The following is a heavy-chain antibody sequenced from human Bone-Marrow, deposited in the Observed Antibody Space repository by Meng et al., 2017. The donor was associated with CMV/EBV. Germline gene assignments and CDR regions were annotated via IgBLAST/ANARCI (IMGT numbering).Heavy chain of an antibody. CDR1: GGSISSSSYY. Sequence: SETLSLTCTFSGGSISSSSYYWGWIRQPPGKGLEWIGSIYYSGSTYYNPSLKSRVTISVDTSKNQFSLKLSSVTAADTAVYSCAEVDYGGKFAYWGQGNLVHVAS. D-gene: IGHD4/OR15-4a*01. V-gene: IGHV4-39*01. J-gene: IGHJ4*02. CDR2: IYYSGST. CDR3: AEVDYGGKFAY.